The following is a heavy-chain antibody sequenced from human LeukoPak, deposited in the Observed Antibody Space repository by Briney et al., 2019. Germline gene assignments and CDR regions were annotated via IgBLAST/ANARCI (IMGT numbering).Heavy chain of an antibody. J-gene: IGHJ5*02. D-gene: IGHD6-13*01. Sequence: TSETLSLTCTVSGGSISSSSYYWGWIRQPPGKGLEWIGSIYYSGSTYYHPSLKSRSTISVDTSKNQFSVKLSSVTAADTAVYYCARVIAAAADWFDLWRQGTLVTVSS. V-gene: IGHV4-39*07. CDR3: ARVIAAAADWFDL. CDR2: IYYSGST. CDR1: GGSISSSSYY.